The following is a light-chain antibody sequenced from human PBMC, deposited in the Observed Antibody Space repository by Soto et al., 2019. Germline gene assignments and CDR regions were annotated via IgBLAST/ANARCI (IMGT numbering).Light chain of an antibody. V-gene: IGKV1-39*01. J-gene: IGKJ4*01. CDR3: QQNYSTPLT. Sequence: DIQMTQSPSSLSASVGDRVTITCRASQSISSYLNWYQQKPGKAPKLLIYAASSLQSGVPSRFSGSGSGTDFTLTISSLQPEDFATYSCQQNYSTPLTFGGGTKVEIK. CDR1: QSISSY. CDR2: AAS.